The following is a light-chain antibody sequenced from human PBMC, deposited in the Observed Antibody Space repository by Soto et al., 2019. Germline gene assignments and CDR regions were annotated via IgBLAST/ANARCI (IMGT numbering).Light chain of an antibody. CDR3: QQYNNWLRT. J-gene: IGKJ1*01. Sequence: IVMTQSQATLSVSPGERATRSCRASQSVSSNLAWYQQKPGQAPRLLIYGASTRATGIPARFSGSGSGTEFTLTISSLQSEDFAVYYCQQYNNWLRTFGQGTKVDI. CDR2: GAS. V-gene: IGKV3-15*01. CDR1: QSVSSN.